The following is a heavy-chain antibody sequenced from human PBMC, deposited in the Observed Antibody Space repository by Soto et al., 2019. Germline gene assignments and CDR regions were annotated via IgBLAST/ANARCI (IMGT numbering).Heavy chain of an antibody. CDR2: IIPIFGTA. CDR3: AGSAVGATGPRDY. Sequence: QVQLVQSGAEVKKPGSSVKVSCKASGGTFSSYAISWVRQAPGQGIEWMGGIIPIFGTAHYAQKFQGRVTITADESTSTAYLELSSLRSEDTAVYCCAGSAVGATGPRDYGGQGTLVTVSS. J-gene: IGHJ4*02. V-gene: IGHV1-69*01. CDR1: GGTFSSYA. D-gene: IGHD1-26*01.